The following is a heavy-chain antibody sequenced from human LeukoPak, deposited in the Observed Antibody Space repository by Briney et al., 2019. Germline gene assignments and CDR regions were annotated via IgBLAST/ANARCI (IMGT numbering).Heavy chain of an antibody. D-gene: IGHD3-22*01. CDR2: ISSSGTTI. CDR3: ARERGTDPLPNRYYYDSSGSYAGPFDP. Sequence: PGGSLRLSCAASGFTFSDYYMSWIRQAPGKGLEWISYISSSGTTIYDADSLKGRFTISRDNAKNSLYLQMNSLRAEDTAVYYCARERGTDPLPNRYYYDSSGSYAGPFDPWGQGTLVTVSS. CDR1: GFTFSDYY. J-gene: IGHJ5*02. V-gene: IGHV3-11*04.